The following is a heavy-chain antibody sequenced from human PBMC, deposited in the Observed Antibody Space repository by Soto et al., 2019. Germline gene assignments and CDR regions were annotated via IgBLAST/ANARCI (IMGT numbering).Heavy chain of an antibody. CDR1: GFTFSSYA. V-gene: IGHV3-23*01. Sequence: GGSLRLSCAASGFTFSSYAMSWVHQAPGKGLEWVSAISGSGGSTYYADSVKGRFTISRDNSKNTLYLQMNSLRAEDTAVYYCAKNERYCSGGSCWPVDYWGQGTLVTVSS. J-gene: IGHJ4*02. CDR3: AKNERYCSGGSCWPVDY. CDR2: ISGSGGST. D-gene: IGHD2-15*01.